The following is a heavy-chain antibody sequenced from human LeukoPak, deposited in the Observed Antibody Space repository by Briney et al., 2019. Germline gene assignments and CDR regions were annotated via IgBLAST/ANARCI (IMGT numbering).Heavy chain of an antibody. Sequence: PGGSLRLSCLESGFTFSSYWMSWVRQAPGKGLEWVANIKQDGSDKYYVDSVKGRFTISRDNAKNSLYLQMNSLRAEDTAVYFCASGPRWVGAAWAHSFNIWGQGTMVTVSS. D-gene: IGHD2-15*01. J-gene: IGHJ3*02. V-gene: IGHV3-7*01. CDR1: GFTFSSYW. CDR3: ASGPRWVGAAWAHSFNI. CDR2: IKQDGSDK.